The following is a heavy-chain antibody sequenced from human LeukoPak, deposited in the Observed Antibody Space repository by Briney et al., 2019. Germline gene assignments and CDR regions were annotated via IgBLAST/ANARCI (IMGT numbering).Heavy chain of an antibody. Sequence: PGGSLRLSCEVSGFTVRSNSMSWVRQAPGKRLELVSLIYSSGETYYADSVKGRFTISRDTSKNTLYLQMNSLRADDTAMYYCTRDGYNYFDSWGQGTLVTVSS. CDR1: GFTVRSNS. J-gene: IGHJ4*02. V-gene: IGHV3-53*01. CDR2: IYSSGET. D-gene: IGHD5-24*01. CDR3: TRDGYNYFDS.